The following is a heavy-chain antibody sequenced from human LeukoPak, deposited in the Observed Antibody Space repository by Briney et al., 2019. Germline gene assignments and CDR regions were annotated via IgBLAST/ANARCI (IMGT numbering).Heavy chain of an antibody. CDR3: AKGRAVAAPNRDPYAFDI. D-gene: IGHD6-19*01. CDR1: GFTFDDYA. V-gene: IGHV3-9*01. Sequence: GGSLRLSCAASGFTFDDYAMHWVRQAPGKGLEWVSGISWNSGSIGYADSVKGRFTISRDNAKNSLYLQMNSLRAEDTALYYCAKGRAVAAPNRDPYAFDIWGQGTMVTVSS. CDR2: ISWNSGSI. J-gene: IGHJ3*02.